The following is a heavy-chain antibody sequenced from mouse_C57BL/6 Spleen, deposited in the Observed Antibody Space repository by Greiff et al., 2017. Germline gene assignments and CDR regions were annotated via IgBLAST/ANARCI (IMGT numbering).Heavy chain of an antibody. CDR1: GYAFSSSW. CDR2: IYPGDGDT. Sequence: QVQLQQSGPELVKPGASVKISCKASGYAFSSSWMNWVKQRPGKGLEWIGRIYPGDGDTNYNGKFKGKATLTADKSSSTAYMQLSSLTSEDSAVYFCARGGAITTVVAPYFDYWGQGTTLTVSS. D-gene: IGHD1-1*01. V-gene: IGHV1-82*01. J-gene: IGHJ2*01. CDR3: ARGGAITTVVAPYFDY.